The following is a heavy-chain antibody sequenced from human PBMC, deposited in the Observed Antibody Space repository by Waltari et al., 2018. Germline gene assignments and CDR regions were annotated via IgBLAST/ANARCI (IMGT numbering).Heavy chain of an antibody. D-gene: IGHD6-19*01. CDR1: GYSISSGYY. CDR3: ARDRYSSGWVHLRSHPNWFDP. CDR2: IYHSGST. Sequence: QVQLQESGPGLVKPTETLSLTCTVSGYSISSGYYWGWIRQPPGKGLEWIGSIYHSGSTYYNPSLKSRVTISVDTSKNQFSLKLSSVTAADTAVYYCARDRYSSGWVHLRSHPNWFDPWGQGTLVTVSS. J-gene: IGHJ5*02. V-gene: IGHV4-38-2*02.